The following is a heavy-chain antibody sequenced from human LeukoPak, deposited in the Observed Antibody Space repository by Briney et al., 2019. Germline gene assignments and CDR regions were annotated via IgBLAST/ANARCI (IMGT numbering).Heavy chain of an antibody. CDR3: ARHASGFWSGSSGFFDY. V-gene: IGHV4-30-2*01. Sequence: SETLSLTCAVSGGSIGSDDYSWTWIRQPPGKGLEWIGYISHSGSTYYNPYLKSRVTISVDRSKNQFSLKLNSVTAADTAVYYCARHASGFWSGSSGFFDYWGQGTLVTVSS. J-gene: IGHJ4*02. CDR2: ISHSGST. D-gene: IGHD3-3*01. CDR1: GGSIGSDDYS.